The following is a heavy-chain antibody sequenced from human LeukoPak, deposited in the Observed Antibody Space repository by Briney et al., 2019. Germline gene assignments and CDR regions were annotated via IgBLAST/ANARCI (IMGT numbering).Heavy chain of an antibody. V-gene: IGHV3-74*01. D-gene: IGHD1-26*01. CDR3: ARDRWEQMTDY. J-gene: IGHJ4*02. CDR1: GFTFSSYW. CDR2: INTVGSST. Sequence: GGSLRLSCAASGFTFSSYWMHWVRQAPGKGLVWVSRINTVGSSTSYADSVKGRFTISRDNAKNTLYLQMNSLRAEDTAVYYCARDRWEQMTDYWGQGTLVTVSS.